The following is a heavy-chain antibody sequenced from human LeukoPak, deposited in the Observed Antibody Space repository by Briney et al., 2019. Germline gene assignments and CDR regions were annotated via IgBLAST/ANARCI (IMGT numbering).Heavy chain of an antibody. D-gene: IGHD6-13*01. CDR3: ARSIAAADDGWWFDP. J-gene: IGHJ5*02. CDR1: GSSFTSYW. CDR2: IDPSDSYT. Sequence: GESLKISCKGSGSSFTSYWISWVRQLPGKGLEWMGRIDPSDSYTNYRPSFQGHFTISADKSISTAYLQWSSLKASDTAMYYCARSIAAADDGWWFDPGGQGTLVTVSS. V-gene: IGHV5-10-1*01.